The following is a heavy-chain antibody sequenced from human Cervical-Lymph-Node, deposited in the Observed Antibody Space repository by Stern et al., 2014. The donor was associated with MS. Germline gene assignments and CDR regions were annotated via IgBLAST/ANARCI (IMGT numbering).Heavy chain of an antibody. CDR2: INPSNGAT. D-gene: IGHD3-16*01. J-gene: IGHJ6*02. V-gene: IGHV1-2*02. CDR3: ARDFPWRFLGSGGMDV. Sequence: QVQLVQSGAEVKKPGASVKVSCKASGYTFIDHYIHWVRQAPGQGFEWMGWINPSNGATRYPQNFHGRVTMTRDTSTDTAYMELTRLTSDDTAVYYCARDFPWRFLGSGGMDVWGQGTTVTVSS. CDR1: GYTFIDHY.